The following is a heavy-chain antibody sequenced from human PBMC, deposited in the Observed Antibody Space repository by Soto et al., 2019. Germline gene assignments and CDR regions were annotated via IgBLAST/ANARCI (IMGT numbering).Heavy chain of an antibody. CDR2: VYHSGST. D-gene: IGHD5-12*01. CDR1: GYSISIGYH. CDR3: ARSGYGGHGYFDY. Sequence: SETLSLTCAVSGYSISIGYHCACIRQPPGKGLEWVGSVYHSGSTYYKSSLKSRITISVDTSKNQFSLKLTSVTAADTAVYYCARSGYGGHGYFDYWAQGTLVTVSS. V-gene: IGHV4-38-2*01. J-gene: IGHJ4*02.